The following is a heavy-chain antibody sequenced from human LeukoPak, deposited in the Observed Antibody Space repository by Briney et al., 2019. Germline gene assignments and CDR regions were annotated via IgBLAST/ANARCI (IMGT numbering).Heavy chain of an antibody. CDR1: GFTFSSYS. J-gene: IGHJ3*02. D-gene: IGHD3-22*01. CDR2: ISGSGGST. V-gene: IGHV3-23*01. CDR3: ARGLTLYDSSGYYYPHAFDI. Sequence: GGSLRLSCAASGFTFSSYSMNWVRQAPGKGLEWVSAISGSGGSTYYADSVKGRFTISRDNSKNTLYLQMNSLRAEDTAVYYCARGLTLYDSSGYYYPHAFDIWGQGTMVTVSS.